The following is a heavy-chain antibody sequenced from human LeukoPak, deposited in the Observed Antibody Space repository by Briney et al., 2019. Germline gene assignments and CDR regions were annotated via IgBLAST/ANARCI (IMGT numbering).Heavy chain of an antibody. D-gene: IGHD3-22*01. Sequence: GGSLRLSCAASGFTFSSYSMDWARQAPGKGLEWVSSISSSSSYIYYADSVKGRFTISRDNAKNSLYLQMNSLRAEDTAVYYCARGSDSSGYYSRSPFDYWGQGTLVTVSS. CDR2: ISSSSSYI. V-gene: IGHV3-21*01. CDR1: GFTFSSYS. CDR3: ARGSDSSGYYSRSPFDY. J-gene: IGHJ4*02.